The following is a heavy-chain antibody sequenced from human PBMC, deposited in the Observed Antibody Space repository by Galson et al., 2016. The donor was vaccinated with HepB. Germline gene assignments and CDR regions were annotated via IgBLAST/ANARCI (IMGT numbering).Heavy chain of an antibody. CDR2: NNPNSGVT. CDR3: AKVADSPGFYYQGRFDY. J-gene: IGHJ4*02. V-gene: IGHV1-2*02. D-gene: IGHD3-22*01. Sequence: SVKVSCKASEYSFTDYYIHWLRQAPGQGLEWMGWNNPNSGVTHYAQKFQGRVTLTRDTSVSTAYMEVTSLKSDDTAFYYCAKVADSPGFYYQGRFDYWGQGTLITVSS. CDR1: EYSFTDYY.